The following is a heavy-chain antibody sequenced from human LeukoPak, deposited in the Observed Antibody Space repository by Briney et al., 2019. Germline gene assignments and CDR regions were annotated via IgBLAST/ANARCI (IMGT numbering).Heavy chain of an antibody. CDR1: GFTFTSYS. J-gene: IGHJ4*02. CDR2: ISGGGGST. D-gene: IGHD1-26*01. V-gene: IGHV3-23*01. Sequence: GPLRLSCAASGFTFTSYSMNWVRQAPGKGLEWVSTISGGGGSTYYADSVKGRFTISRDNSKNTLYLQVNGLRAEDTAVYYCAKGGKWDVTPFDYWGQGTLVTVSS. CDR3: AKGGKWDVTPFDY.